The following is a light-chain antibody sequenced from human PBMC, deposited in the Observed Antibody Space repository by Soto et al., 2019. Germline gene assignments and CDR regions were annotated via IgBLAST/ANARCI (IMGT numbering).Light chain of an antibody. CDR1: QSISSSY. V-gene: IGKV3-20*01. CDR2: DAS. Sequence: ESVLTQSPGTLSLSPGDRATLSCRASQSISSSYLAWYQQKPGQAPRLLIYDASRRATGIPDRFSGSGSGTDFTLIISRLEPEDFAVYYCQQYGRSPWTFSQGTKVEVK. J-gene: IGKJ1*01. CDR3: QQYGRSPWT.